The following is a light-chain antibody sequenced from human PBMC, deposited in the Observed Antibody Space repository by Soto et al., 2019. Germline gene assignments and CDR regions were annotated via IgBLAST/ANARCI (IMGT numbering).Light chain of an antibody. V-gene: IGKV2-28*01. CDR1: QILLHNNGYNY. J-gene: IGKJ1*01. Sequence: DIVMRQSPLCLPATPGEPASISCRSNQILLHNNGYNYLDWYMQKPGQSPHXLIYLGSNRASGVPDRLSGSGSGTDFTLKISRVEAEDVGVYYCMQALQTRTFGHGTKVDI. CDR2: LGS. CDR3: MQALQTRT.